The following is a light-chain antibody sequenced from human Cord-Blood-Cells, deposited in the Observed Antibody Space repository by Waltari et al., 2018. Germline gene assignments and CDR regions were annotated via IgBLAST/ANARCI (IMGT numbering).Light chain of an antibody. V-gene: IGKV4-1*01. J-gene: IGKJ4*01. CDR1: QSVLYSSNNKNY. CDR3: QQYYSTPLT. Sequence: DIVMTQSPDSLAVSLGERXTXNXXXSQSVLYSSNNKNYLAWYQQKPGQPPKLLIYWASTRESGVPDRFSGSGSGTDFTLTISSLQAEDVAVYYCQQYYSTPLTFGGGTKVEIK. CDR2: WAS.